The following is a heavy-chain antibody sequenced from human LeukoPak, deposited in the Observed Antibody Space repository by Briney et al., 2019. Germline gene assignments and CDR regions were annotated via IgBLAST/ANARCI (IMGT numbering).Heavy chain of an antibody. CDR2: INSDGRST. J-gene: IGHJ4*02. CDR3: AKDSGYYYKSYDY. D-gene: IGHD3-22*01. CDR1: GFTFSSNW. V-gene: IGHV3-74*01. Sequence: GGSLRLSCAVSGFTFSSNWMHWVRQAPGKGLVWVSRINSDGRSTSYADSVKGRFTITRDNAKNTLYLQMNSLRAEDTAVYYCAKDSGYYYKSYDYWGQGTLVTVSS.